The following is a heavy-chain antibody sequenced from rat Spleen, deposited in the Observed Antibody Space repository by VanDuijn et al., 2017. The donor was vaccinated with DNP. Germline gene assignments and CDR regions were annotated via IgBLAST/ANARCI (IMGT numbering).Heavy chain of an antibody. Sequence: EVQLVESGGGLVQPGRSLKLSCVASGFTFSDYYMAWVRQAPTKGLEWVAYINYDGSRTYYGDSVKGRFTISRDNAKTTLYLQMTSLRSEDMATYYCATLGARIDYWGQGVMVTVSS. J-gene: IGHJ2*01. CDR1: GFTFSDYY. CDR3: ATLGARIDY. CDR2: INYDGSRT. V-gene: IGHV5-22*01.